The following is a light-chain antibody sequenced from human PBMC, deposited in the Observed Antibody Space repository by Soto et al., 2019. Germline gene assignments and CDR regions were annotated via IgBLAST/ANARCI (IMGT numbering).Light chain of an antibody. V-gene: IGLV2-8*01. J-gene: IGLJ1*01. CDR3: SLYAGTHIV. CDR1: SSDVGGYNY. CDR2: DVT. Sequence: QSALTQPPSASGSPGQSVTISCTGTSSDVGGYNYVSWYQQHPGKAPKLMIYDVTKRPSGVPDRFSGSKSGNTASLTVSGLLAEDEADYYCSLYAGTHIVFGTGTKVTVL.